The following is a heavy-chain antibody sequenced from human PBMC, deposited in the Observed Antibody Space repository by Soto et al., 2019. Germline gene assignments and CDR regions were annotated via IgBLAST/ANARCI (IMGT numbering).Heavy chain of an antibody. CDR3: ARRKNSIAAAGNLKNWFDP. CDR1: GGSFSGYY. CDR2: INHSGST. D-gene: IGHD6-13*01. Sequence: QVQLQQWGAGLLKPSETLSLTCAVYGGSFSGYYWSWIRQPPGKGLEWIGEINHSGSTNYNPSLKSRVTISVDTSKNQFSLKLSSVTAADTAVYYSARRKNSIAAAGNLKNWFDPWGQGTLVTVSS. V-gene: IGHV4-34*01. J-gene: IGHJ5*02.